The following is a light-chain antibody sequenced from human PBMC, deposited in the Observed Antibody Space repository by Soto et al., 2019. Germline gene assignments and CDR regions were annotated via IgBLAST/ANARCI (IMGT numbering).Light chain of an antibody. CDR1: QSVSSY. CDR3: QQYGSSGT. V-gene: IGKV3-20*01. J-gene: IGKJ1*01. CDR2: GAS. Sequence: EIVMTPSPATLSVSPGERATLSCRASQSVSSYLAWYQQKPGQAPRLLIYGASNRATGIPDRFSGSGSGTDFTLTISRLEPEDFAVYYCQQYGSSGTFGQGTKVDIK.